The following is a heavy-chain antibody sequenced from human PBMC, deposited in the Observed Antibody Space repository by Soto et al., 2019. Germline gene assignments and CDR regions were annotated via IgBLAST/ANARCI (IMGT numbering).Heavy chain of an antibody. D-gene: IGHD1-7*01. Sequence: QVQLQESGPGLVKPSQTLSLTCTVSGGPISSGNYYWSWIRQPPGKGLEWIGFISYSGSTYYSASLKSRFTISVDTSKNQFSLNLSFVTAADTAVYYCATMGTPATGLYYFDYWGRGTLVTVSS. J-gene: IGHJ4*02. V-gene: IGHV4-30-4*01. CDR2: ISYSGST. CDR1: GGPISSGNYY. CDR3: ATMGTPATGLYYFDY.